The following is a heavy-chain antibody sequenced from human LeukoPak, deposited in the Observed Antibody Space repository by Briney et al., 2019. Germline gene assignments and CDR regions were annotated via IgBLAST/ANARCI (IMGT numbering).Heavy chain of an antibody. Sequence: ASVKVSCKASGYTFTGYYMHWVPQAPGQGLEWMEYIYPNSGATKYAQKFQGRVTMTRDTSISTAYMELSGLRSDDTAVYYCGTLLSNGPFDYWGQGSLVTVSS. CDR3: GTLLSNGPFDY. V-gene: IGHV1-2*02. J-gene: IGHJ4*02. CDR1: GYTFTGYY. CDR2: IYPNSGAT.